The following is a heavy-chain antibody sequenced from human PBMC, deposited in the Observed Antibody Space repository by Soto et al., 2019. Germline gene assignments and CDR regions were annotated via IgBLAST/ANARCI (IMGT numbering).Heavy chain of an antibody. D-gene: IGHD3-22*01. J-gene: IGHJ4*02. V-gene: IGHV3-74*01. Sequence: AGVSLRLSCAASGFTFNSYWMHWVRQAPGKGLVWVSRINSDGSKIAYADSVKGRFTISRDNAKNTLYLQMNSLRAEDTAVYYCARDKDDSSGYCFDDWGQGTLVT. CDR2: INSDGSKI. CDR1: GFTFNSYW. CDR3: ARDKDDSSGYCFDD.